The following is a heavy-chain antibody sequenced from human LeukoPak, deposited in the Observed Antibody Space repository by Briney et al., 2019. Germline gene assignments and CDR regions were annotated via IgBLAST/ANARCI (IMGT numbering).Heavy chain of an antibody. CDR3: ARGTAGSSWYY. CDR2: INHSGST. Sequence: SETLSLTCAVYGGSFSGYYWSWIRQPPGKGLEWIGEINHSGSTNYNPSLKSRVTISVDTSKNQFSLKLSSVTAADTAVYYCARGTAGSSWYYWGQGTLVTVSS. J-gene: IGHJ4*02. D-gene: IGHD6-13*01. V-gene: IGHV4-34*01. CDR1: GGSFSGYY.